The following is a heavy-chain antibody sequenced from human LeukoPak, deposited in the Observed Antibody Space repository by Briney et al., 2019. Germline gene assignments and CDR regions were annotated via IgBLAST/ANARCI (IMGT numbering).Heavy chain of an antibody. CDR2: SMGRVGRI. Sequence: PGGSLTLSCAVSTFTPRSYSTNWVRQAPGKGQEWVSASMGRVGRIFYADSVKDRCTLARDNAKNTLYQQMNSLRGDDTAVYYCARNTPPVTANGMYVWGQGTTVIVAS. CDR3: ARNTPPVTANGMYV. D-gene: IGHD5-18*01. J-gene: IGHJ6*02. CDR1: TFTPRSYS. V-gene: IGHV3-21*01.